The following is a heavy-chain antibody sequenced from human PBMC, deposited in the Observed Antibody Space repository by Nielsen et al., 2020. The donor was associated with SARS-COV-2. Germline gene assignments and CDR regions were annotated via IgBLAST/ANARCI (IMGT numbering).Heavy chain of an antibody. J-gene: IGHJ4*02. CDR1: GYTFTKYC. CDR3: ARGGLVVVDSFDY. Sequence: ASVKVSCKASGYTFTKYCISRVRQAPGQGLEWMGVINSSGGRTIYAQMFQGRVTVTGDTSTSTVYMELSSLRSEDTAVYYCARGGLVVVDSFDYWGQGTLVTVSS. D-gene: IGHD2-15*01. V-gene: IGHV1-46*01. CDR2: INSSGGRT.